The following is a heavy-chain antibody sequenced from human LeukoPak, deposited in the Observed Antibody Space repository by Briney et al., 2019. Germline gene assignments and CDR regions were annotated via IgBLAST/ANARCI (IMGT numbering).Heavy chain of an antibody. CDR3: ARGAVFQGNYDY. V-gene: IGHV3-21*01. Sequence: PGGSLRFSGAAAGFTFGSFSINWVRQPPGKGLEGVSSISGESRYIYYADSVTGRFTISRDNAKNSLYLQMNSLRAEDTAVYYCARGAVFQGNYDYWGQGTQVTVSS. D-gene: IGHD3-10*01. J-gene: IGHJ4*02. CDR2: ISGESRYI. CDR1: GFTFGSFS.